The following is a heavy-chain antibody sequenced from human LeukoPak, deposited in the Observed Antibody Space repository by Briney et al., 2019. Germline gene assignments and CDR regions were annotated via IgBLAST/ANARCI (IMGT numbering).Heavy chain of an antibody. Sequence: SETLSLTCTVSGGSISTGNYCWSWLRQPAGQGLEWIGRIYASGSTNYNPSLKSRVTMAVDTSKNPFSLKLSSVTAADTAVYYCARVIWSDLRHYWGQGTLVTVSS. V-gene: IGHV4-61*02. CDR2: IYASGST. CDR1: GGSISTGNYC. CDR3: ARVIWSDLRHY. D-gene: IGHD1-1*01. J-gene: IGHJ4*02.